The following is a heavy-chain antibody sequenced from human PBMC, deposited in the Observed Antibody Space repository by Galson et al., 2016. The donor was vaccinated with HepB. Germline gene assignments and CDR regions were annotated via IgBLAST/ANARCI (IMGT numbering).Heavy chain of an antibody. D-gene: IGHD1-1*01. CDR2: TYYRSKWYN. J-gene: IGHJ4*02. CDR1: GDSVSSNSAS. Sequence: CAISGDSVSSNSASWNWIRQSPSRGLEWLGRTYYRSKWYNDYAPSVKSRISINPDTSENQFSLQLDSVTPDDTAVYYCARDLGGAYGTGRSSDYWGQGTLVTVSS. CDR3: ARDLGGAYGTGRSSDY. V-gene: IGHV6-1*01.